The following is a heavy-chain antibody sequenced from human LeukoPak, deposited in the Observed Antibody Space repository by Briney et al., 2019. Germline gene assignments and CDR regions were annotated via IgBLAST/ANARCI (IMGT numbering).Heavy chain of an antibody. CDR1: GFTFSNYE. CDR3: AREFGGYGGDPFDI. J-gene: IGHJ3*02. D-gene: IGHD3-22*01. CDR2: IDSSGTTI. Sequence: GGSLRLSCAASGFTFSNYEMNWVRQAPGKGLEWVSYIDSSGTTIYYADSVKGRFTTSRDNAKNSLYLQMNSLRAEDTAVYFCAREFGGYGGDPFDIWGQGTMVTVSS. V-gene: IGHV3-48*03.